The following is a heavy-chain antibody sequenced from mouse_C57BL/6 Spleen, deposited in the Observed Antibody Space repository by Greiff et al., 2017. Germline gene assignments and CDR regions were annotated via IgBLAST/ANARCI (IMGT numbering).Heavy chain of an antibody. D-gene: IGHD2-4*01. V-gene: IGHV6-3*01. CDR2: IRLKSDNYAT. CDR1: GFTFSNYW. J-gene: IGHJ4*01. CDR3: AYDYDECQDAMDY. Sequence: EVKLEESGGGLVQPGGSMKLSCVASGFTFSNYWMNWVRQSPEKGLEWVAQIRLKSDNYATHYAESVKGGFTISRDDYKSSVYLQMNNLRAEDTGIYYCAYDYDECQDAMDYWGQGTSVTVSS.